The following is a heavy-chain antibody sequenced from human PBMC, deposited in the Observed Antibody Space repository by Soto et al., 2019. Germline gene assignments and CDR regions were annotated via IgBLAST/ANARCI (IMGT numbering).Heavy chain of an antibody. CDR2: IYYSGST. CDR1: GGSISSSSYY. V-gene: IGHV4-39*01. CDR3: AGAIFYDSSGYYYY. J-gene: IGHJ4*02. Sequence: SETLSLTCTASGGSISSSSYYWGWIRQPPGKGLEWIGSIYYSGSTYYNPSLKSRVTISVDTSKNQFSLKLSSVTAADTAVYYCAGAIFYDSSGYYYYWGQGTLVTVSS. D-gene: IGHD3-22*01.